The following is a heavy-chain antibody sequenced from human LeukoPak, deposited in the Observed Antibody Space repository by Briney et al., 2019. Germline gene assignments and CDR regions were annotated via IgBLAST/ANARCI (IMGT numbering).Heavy chain of an antibody. J-gene: IGHJ5*02. Sequence: ASVKVSCTASVYTFTSFYIRCVRQAPGQGLEWMGIINPSGGSTTYAQKFKGRVTMTRDTSTSTVYLELSSLRSEDTAVYYCARTRSAEMISEGWFDPWGQGTLVTVSS. CDR3: ARTRSAEMISEGWFDP. D-gene: IGHD3-22*01. CDR2: INPSGGST. V-gene: IGHV1-46*01. CDR1: VYTFTSFY.